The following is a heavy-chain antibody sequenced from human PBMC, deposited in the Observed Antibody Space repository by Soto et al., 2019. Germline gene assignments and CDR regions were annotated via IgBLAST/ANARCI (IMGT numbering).Heavy chain of an antibody. J-gene: IGHJ4*02. V-gene: IGHV3-48*03. CDR1: EFAFSTYE. D-gene: IGHD2-2*01. Sequence: GGSLRLSCVTSEFAFSTYEMDWVRQAPGKGLEWVSYISGSGNIIYYADSVKGRFTISRDNAKSSLSLQMDSLRAEDTAVYYCVRRYCSSTSCTFDYWGQGTLVTVSS. CDR3: VRRYCSSTSCTFDY. CDR2: ISGSGNII.